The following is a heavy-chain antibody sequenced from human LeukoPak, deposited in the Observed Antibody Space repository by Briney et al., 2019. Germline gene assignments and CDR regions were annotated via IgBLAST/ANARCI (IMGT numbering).Heavy chain of an antibody. CDR2: IGTTGAT. D-gene: IGHD6-13*01. CDR1: GFTFSSYD. V-gene: IGHV3-13*01. J-gene: IGHJ4*02. Sequence: PGGSLRLSCAASGFTFSSYDMHWVSHHTGKGLEWVSAIGTTGATYYSDSVRGRFTVSRENAKNSLYLQMNSLRAVDTAVYDCASSPSYSSSWYALDSWGQGTLVTVSS. CDR3: ASSPSYSSSWYALDS.